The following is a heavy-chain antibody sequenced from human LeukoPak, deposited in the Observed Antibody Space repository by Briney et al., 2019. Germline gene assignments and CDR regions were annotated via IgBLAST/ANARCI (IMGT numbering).Heavy chain of an antibody. Sequence: PSETLSLTCAVYGGSFSGYYWSWIRQPPGKGLEWIGEINHSGSTNYNPSLKSRVTISVDTSKNQFSLKLSSVTAADTAVYYCASGYYDSSDSLSWFDPWGQGTLVTVSS. V-gene: IGHV4-34*01. D-gene: IGHD3-22*01. CDR1: GGSFSGYY. CDR3: ASGYYDSSDSLSWFDP. J-gene: IGHJ5*02. CDR2: INHSGST.